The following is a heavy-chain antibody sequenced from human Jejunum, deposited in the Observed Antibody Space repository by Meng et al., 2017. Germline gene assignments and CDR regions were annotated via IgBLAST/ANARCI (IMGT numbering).Heavy chain of an antibody. J-gene: IGHJ4*02. V-gene: IGHV3-7*01. CDR1: GLRFRNWW. CDR3: ARFTRCIDPY. CDR2: IKPDGSQK. D-gene: IGHD2-2*01. Sequence: GESLKIYCQSSGLRFRNWWMSWVRQAPGKGLEWVANIKPDGSQKQYVDSVKGRFAISRDNAKNSVYLQVSNLRAEVTAVVYCARFTRCIDPYWGQGTLVTVSS.